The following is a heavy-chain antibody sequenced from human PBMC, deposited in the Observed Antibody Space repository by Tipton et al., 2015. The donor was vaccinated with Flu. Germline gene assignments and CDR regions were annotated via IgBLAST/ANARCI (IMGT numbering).Heavy chain of an antibody. V-gene: IGHV4-59*01. CDR1: GGSINNYF. CDR2: ISYSGNT. J-gene: IGHJ4*02. CDR3: ARTYVYGGGDCYNDF. Sequence: GLVKPSETLSLTCTVSGGSINNYFWSWIRQPPGKGLEWIGGISYSGNTYYNPSLKSRVVISVETSKNQFSLKLRSVTAADTAVYYCARTYVYGGGDCYNDFWGQGTLVTVSS. D-gene: IGHD2-21*01.